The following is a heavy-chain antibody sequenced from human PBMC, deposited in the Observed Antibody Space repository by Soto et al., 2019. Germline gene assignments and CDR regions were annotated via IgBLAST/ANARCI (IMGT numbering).Heavy chain of an antibody. CDR1: GGSISSSNW. V-gene: IGHV4-4*02. CDR2: IYHSGST. CDR3: ARVGITGPFSYFDL. D-gene: IGHD1-20*01. J-gene: IGHJ2*01. Sequence: QVQLQESGPGLVKPSGTLSLTCAVSGGSISSSNWWSWVRQPPGQGLEWIGEIYHSGSTNYNPSLKIRDTISVDKSKNQFSLKLSSVTAADTAVYYCARVGITGPFSYFDLWGRGTLVTVSS.